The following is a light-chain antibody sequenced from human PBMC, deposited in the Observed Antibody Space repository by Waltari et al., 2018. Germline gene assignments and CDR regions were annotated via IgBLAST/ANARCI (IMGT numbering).Light chain of an antibody. J-gene: IGKJ4*01. CDR1: QSVSYY. V-gene: IGKV3-11*01. CDR2: DTS. CDR3: QQRRNWPLT. Sequence: EIVLTQSPAPLSLSPGKRATLSCRASQSVSYYLAWYQQRPGQAPRLLIYDTSHRATGIPDRFSGSGSETDFTLTISSLEPEDFAVYYCQQRRNWPLTFGGGTKVEIK.